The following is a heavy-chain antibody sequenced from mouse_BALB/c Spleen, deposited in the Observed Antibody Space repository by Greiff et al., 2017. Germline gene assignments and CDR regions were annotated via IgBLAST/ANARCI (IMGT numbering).Heavy chain of an antibody. Sequence: QVQLKESGAELVKPGASVKLSCKTSGYTFTSYWIQWVKQRPGQGLGWIGEIFPGTGTTYYNEKFKGKATLTIDTSSSTAYMQLSSLTSEDSAVYFCARRYDGYYGYAMDYWGQGTSVTVSS. CDR2: IFPGTGTT. D-gene: IGHD2-3*01. CDR3: ARRYDGYYGYAMDY. CDR1: GYTFTSYW. V-gene: IGHV1S132*01. J-gene: IGHJ4*01.